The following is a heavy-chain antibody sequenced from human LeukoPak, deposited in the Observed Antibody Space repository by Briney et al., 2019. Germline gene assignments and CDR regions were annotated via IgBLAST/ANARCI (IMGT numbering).Heavy chain of an antibody. CDR3: ARDPGDNWFDP. CDR1: GYTFTSYY. CDR2: INPSGGST. V-gene: IGHV1-46*01. D-gene: IGHD3-10*01. Sequence: ASLRLSCTASGYTFTSYYMHWVRQAPGQGLEWMGIINPSGGSTSYAKKFQGRVTMTRDTSTSTVYMELSSLRSEDTAVYYCARDPGDNWFDPWGQGTLVTVSS. J-gene: IGHJ5*02.